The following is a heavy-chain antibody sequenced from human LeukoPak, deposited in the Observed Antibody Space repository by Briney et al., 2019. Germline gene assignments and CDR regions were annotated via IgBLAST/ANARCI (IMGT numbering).Heavy chain of an antibody. CDR2: ISANNGNT. J-gene: IGHJ5*02. CDR3: TRVVVGATNWFDP. CDR1: GYTFTNYG. V-gene: IGHV1-18*01. Sequence: ASVKVSCKASGYTFTNYGISCVRQAPGPGLEWMGWISANNGNTNYAQKLQGRVTMTRDTSTSTVYMELRSLTSDDTAVYYCTRVVVGATNWFDPWGQGTLVTVS. D-gene: IGHD2-15*01.